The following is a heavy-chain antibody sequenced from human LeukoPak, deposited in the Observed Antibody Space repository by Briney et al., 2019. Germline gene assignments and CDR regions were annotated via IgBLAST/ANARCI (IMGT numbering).Heavy chain of an antibody. J-gene: IGHJ4*02. V-gene: IGHV1-69*13. CDR3: ARAGQLRFGGPLDY. D-gene: IGHD3-3*01. CDR2: IIPIFGTA. CDR1: GGTFSSYA. Sequence: SVKVSCKASGGTFSSYAIRWVRQAPGQGLEWMGGIIPIFGTANYAQKFQGRVTITADESTSTAYMELSSLRSEDTAVYCCARAGQLRFGGPLDYWGQGTLVTVSS.